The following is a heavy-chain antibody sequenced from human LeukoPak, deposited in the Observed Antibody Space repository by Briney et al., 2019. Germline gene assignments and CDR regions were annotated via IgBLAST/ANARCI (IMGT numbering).Heavy chain of an antibody. CDR3: ARSDIVVILPYYYYMDV. CDR2: INPNNDGA. V-gene: IGHV1-2*02. D-gene: IGHD3-22*01. CDR1: GYTFTGYY. J-gene: IGHJ6*03. Sequence: ASVKVSCKASGYTFTGYYIHWVRQAPEQGLEWMGSINPNNDGADYAQKFQDRVTMTRDTSISTAYMELSSLRSDDTAVYYCARSDIVVILPYYYYMDVWGRGTTVTVSS.